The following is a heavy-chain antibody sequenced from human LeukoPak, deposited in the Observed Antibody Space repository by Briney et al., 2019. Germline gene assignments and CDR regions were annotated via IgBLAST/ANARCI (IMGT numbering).Heavy chain of an antibody. CDR3: ARAGGDPELYYYYYGMDV. CDR1: GFTFGDYA. D-gene: IGHD2-21*02. Sequence: PGRSLRLSCTASGFTFGDYAMSWFRQAPGKGLEWVSAISGSGGSTYYADSVKGRFTISRDNSKNTLYLQMNSLRVEDTAVYYCARAGGDPELYYYYYGMDVWGQGTTVTVSS. V-gene: IGHV3-23*01. J-gene: IGHJ6*02. CDR2: ISGSGGST.